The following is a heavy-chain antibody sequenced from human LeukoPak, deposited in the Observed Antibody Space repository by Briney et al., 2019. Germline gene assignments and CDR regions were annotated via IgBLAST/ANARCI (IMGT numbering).Heavy chain of an antibody. CDR1: GGSISSYY. CDR3: ASFGVPAALDYYYMDV. CDR2: IYYSGST. Sequence: SETLSLTCTVSGGSISSYYWSWIRQPPGKGLEWIGYIYYSGSTNYNPSLNSRFTVSVDTSKNQFSLQLSSVTDADTAVYYCASFGVPAALDYYYMDVWGKGTTVTVSS. J-gene: IGHJ6*03. V-gene: IGHV4-59*01. D-gene: IGHD2-2*01.